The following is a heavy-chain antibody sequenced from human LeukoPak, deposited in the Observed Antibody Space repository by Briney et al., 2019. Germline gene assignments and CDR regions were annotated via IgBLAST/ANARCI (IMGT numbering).Heavy chain of an antibody. V-gene: IGHV3-48*03. CDR1: GFTFRSCE. CDR2: ISSSGSII. D-gene: IGHD2-21*02. J-gene: IGHJ3*01. CDR3: ARHDCHSNSDAFDD. Sequence: PGGSLRLSCAASGFTFRSCELSWVRQAPAKGLEWVSYISSSGSIIYYADSVKGRFTISRDSAKNSLYLQMNSLRAEDTAVYYCARHDCHSNSDAFDDWGQGTMVTVSS.